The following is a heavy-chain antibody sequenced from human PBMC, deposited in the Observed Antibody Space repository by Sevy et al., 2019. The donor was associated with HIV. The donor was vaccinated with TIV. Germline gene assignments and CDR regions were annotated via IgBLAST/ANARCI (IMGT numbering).Heavy chain of an antibody. D-gene: IGHD3-10*01. CDR1: GFSFRTYA. J-gene: IGHJ4*02. CDR3: ARLWSNYYGSGSYLFPLGY. CDR2: VSSNSYYT. V-gene: IGHV3-21*01. Sequence: GGSLRLSCVASGFSFRTYAMIWVRQTPGKGLEWVSSVSSNSYYTWYADSVKGRFSIARDNAKNSLYLQMNSLRVEDTGVYYCARLWSNYYGSGSYLFPLGYWGQGTQVTVSS.